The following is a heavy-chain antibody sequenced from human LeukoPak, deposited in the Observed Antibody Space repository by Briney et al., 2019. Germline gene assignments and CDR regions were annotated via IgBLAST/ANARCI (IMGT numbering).Heavy chain of an antibody. V-gene: IGHV4-39*01. CDR2: IYYSGST. CDR3: ARHQVGALRGGGAFDI. D-gene: IGHD1-26*01. Sequence: PETLSLTCTVSGDSIDSSSFYWGWVRRSPGRGLEWIGSIYYSGSTYYSPSLKSRVTISVDTSKNQFSLKLTSVTAADTTVYYCARHQVGALRGGGAFDIWGQGTMVIVSS. CDR1: GDSIDSSSFY. J-gene: IGHJ3*02.